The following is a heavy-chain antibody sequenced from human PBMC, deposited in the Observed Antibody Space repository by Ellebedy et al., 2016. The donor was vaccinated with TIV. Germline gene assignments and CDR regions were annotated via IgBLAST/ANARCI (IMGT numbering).Heavy chain of an antibody. CDR3: ARVPGYCSSTSCGFDY. D-gene: IGHD2-2*01. V-gene: IGHV4-59*12. CDR2: IYYSGST. J-gene: IGHJ4*02. CDR1: GGSISSYY. Sequence: SETLSLTXTVSGGSISSYYWSWIRQPPGKGLEWIGYIYYSGSTNYNPSLKSRVTISVDTSKNQFSLKLSSVTAADTAVYYCARVPGYCSSTSCGFDYWGQGTLVTVSS.